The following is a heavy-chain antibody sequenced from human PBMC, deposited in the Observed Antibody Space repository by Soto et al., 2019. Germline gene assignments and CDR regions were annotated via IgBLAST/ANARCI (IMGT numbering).Heavy chain of an antibody. CDR2: IYYSGST. CDR1: GGSISSGGYY. D-gene: IGHD3-16*02. Sequence: SETLSLTCTVSGGSISSGGYYWSWIRQHPGKGLEWIGYIYYSGSTYYSPSLKSRVTISLDTSKNQFSLKLSSVTAADTAVYYCARDLYDYVWGSYRPWAFDIWGQGTMVTVSS. J-gene: IGHJ3*02. V-gene: IGHV4-31*03. CDR3: ARDLYDYVWGSYRPWAFDI.